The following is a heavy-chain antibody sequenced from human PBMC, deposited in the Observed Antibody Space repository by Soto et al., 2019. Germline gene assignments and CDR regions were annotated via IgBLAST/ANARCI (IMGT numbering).Heavy chain of an antibody. Sequence: QVQLVESGGGVVQPGRSLRLSCAASGFTFSSYGMHWVRQAPGKGLEWVAVIWYDGSNKYYADSVKGRFTISRDNSKNTLSLQMNSLRAEDTAVYYCARDYDTSGYPRYYFDYWGQGTLVTVSS. CDR3: ARDYDTSGYPRYYFDY. D-gene: IGHD3-22*01. J-gene: IGHJ4*02. V-gene: IGHV3-33*01. CDR2: IWYDGSNK. CDR1: GFTFSSYG.